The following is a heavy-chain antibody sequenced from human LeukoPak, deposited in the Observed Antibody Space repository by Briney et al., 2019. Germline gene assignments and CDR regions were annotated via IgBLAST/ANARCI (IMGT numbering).Heavy chain of an antibody. CDR2: ISSSSSYI. CDR1: GFTFSSYS. J-gene: IGHJ2*01. V-gene: IGHV3-21*01. CDR3: ARAVYSSTWYSRYFDL. Sequence: GGSLRLSCAASGFTFSSYSMNWVRQAPGKGLEWVSSISSSSSYIYYADSVKGRFTISRDNAKNSLYLQMNSLRAEDTAVYYCARAVYSSTWYSRYFDLWGRGTLVTVSS. D-gene: IGHD6-13*01.